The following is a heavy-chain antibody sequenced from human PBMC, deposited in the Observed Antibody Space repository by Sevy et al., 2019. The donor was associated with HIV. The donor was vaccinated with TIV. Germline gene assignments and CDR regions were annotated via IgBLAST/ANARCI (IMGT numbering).Heavy chain of an antibody. CDR3: TTDVYKYWNYYDY. D-gene: IGHD2-8*02. CDR1: GFTFSNAW. CDR2: IKSKTDGGTT. V-gene: IGHV3-15*01. J-gene: IGHJ4*02. Sequence: GGSLRLSCAASGFTFSNAWMSWVRQAPGKGLEWVGRIKSKTDGGTTDYAAPVKGRFTISRDDSKKTLYLQMNSLKTEDTAVYYCTTDVYKYWNYYDYWGQGTLVTVSS.